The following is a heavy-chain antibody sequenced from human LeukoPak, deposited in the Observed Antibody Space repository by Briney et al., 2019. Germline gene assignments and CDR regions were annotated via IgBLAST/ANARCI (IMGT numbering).Heavy chain of an antibody. Sequence: SETVSLTCTVSDVSLSTGYYYWNWISQPPGKGLEWIGYISYSGSTYYNPSLKSRVAISVDTSKNQFSLKLTFLTAADTAVYYCARESYSRYYYFDYWGQRTLVTVSS. CDR3: ARESYSRYYYFDY. CDR1: DVSLSTGYYY. D-gene: IGHD6-13*01. CDR2: ISYSGST. J-gene: IGHJ4*02. V-gene: IGHV4-30-4*01.